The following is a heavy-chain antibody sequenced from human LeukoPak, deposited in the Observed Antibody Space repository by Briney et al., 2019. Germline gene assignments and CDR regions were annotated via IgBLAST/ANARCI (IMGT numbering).Heavy chain of an antibody. J-gene: IGHJ4*02. CDR2: INSDRT. CDR3: ARGGELPPWEPSNFDY. Sequence: GGSLRLSCAASGFTFSSYWMHWVRQAPGEGLVWVSRINSDRTTYADSVKGRFTISRDNARNTLFLQMRNLRADDTAVYYCARGGELPPWEPSNFDYWGQGTLVTVSS. V-gene: IGHV3-74*01. D-gene: IGHD1-14*01. CDR1: GFTFSSYW.